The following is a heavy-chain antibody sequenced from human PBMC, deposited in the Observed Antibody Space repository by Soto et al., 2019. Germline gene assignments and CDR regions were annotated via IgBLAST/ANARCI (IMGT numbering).Heavy chain of an antibody. CDR3: ARRYDNTDYWTY. J-gene: IGHJ4*02. V-gene: IGHV5-51*01. CDR1: GYSFTNYW. D-gene: IGHD3-3*01. Sequence: GESLKISCXGSGYSFTNYWIGWVRQMPGKGLEWMGIIYPGDSDTRYSPSFQDQVTISADKSISTAYLQWSSLKASDTAMYFCARRYDNTDYWTYWGQGTLVTVSS. CDR2: IYPGDSDT.